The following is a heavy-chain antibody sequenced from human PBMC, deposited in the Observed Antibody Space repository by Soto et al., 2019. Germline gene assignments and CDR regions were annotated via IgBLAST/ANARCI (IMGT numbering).Heavy chain of an antibody. Sequence: QVQLQESGPGLVKPSQTLSLTCTVAGGSISSGGYSWSWIRQHPGKGLEWIGYIYYSGSTYDNPPLKSRVTISVDTSKNQCSLKLSSVTYSYTAVYYCARVGDYGDPVDYWGQGTLVTVSS. CDR1: GGSISSGGYS. CDR2: IYYSGST. CDR3: ARVGDYGDPVDY. V-gene: IGHV4-31*03. J-gene: IGHJ4*02. D-gene: IGHD4-17*01.